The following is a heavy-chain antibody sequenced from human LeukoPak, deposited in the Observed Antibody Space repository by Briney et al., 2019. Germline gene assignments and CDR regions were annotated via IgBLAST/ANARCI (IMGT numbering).Heavy chain of an antibody. D-gene: IGHD4-17*01. J-gene: IGHJ4*02. CDR1: GFTFSTYG. Sequence: PGTSLRLSCAASGFTFSTYGMHWVRQAPGKGLEWMAVISYDGTNKYYADSVKGQFTISRDNSKNTLYLQMNSLRAEDTAVYYCARSGDGDYALYWGQGTLVTVSS. CDR2: ISYDGTNK. CDR3: ARSGDGDYALY. V-gene: IGHV3-30-3*01.